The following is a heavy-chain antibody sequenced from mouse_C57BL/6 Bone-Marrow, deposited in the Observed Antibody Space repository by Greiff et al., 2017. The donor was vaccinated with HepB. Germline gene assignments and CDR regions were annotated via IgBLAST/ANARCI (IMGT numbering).Heavy chain of an antibody. J-gene: IGHJ3*01. D-gene: IGHD2-2*01. CDR1: GFTFSDYY. CDR3: ARVEGYGYDGTLELGGVFAY. V-gene: IGHV5-16*01. CDR2: INYDGSST. Sequence: DVQLVESEGGLVQPGSSMKLSCTASGFTFSDYYMAWVRQVPEKGLEWVANINYDGSSTYYLDSLKSRFIISRDNAKNILYLQMSSLKSEDTATYYCARVEGYGYDGTLELGGVFAYWGQGTLVTVSA.